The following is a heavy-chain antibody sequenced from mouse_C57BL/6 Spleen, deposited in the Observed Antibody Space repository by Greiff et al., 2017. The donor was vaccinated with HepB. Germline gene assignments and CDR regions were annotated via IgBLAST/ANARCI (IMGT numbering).Heavy chain of an antibody. CDR1: GFTFSDYY. J-gene: IGHJ1*03. D-gene: IGHD2-1*01. V-gene: IGHV5-16*01. CDR3: ARVSYGNYDWYFDV. Sequence: EVQRVESEGGLVQPGSSMKLSCTASGFTFSDYYMAWVRQVPEKGLEWVANINYDGSSTYYLDSLKSRFIISRDNAKNILYLQMSSLKSEDTATYYCARVSYGNYDWYFDVWGTGTTVTVSS. CDR2: INYDGSST.